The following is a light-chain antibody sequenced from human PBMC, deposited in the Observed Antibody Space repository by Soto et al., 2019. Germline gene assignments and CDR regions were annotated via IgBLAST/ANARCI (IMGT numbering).Light chain of an antibody. V-gene: IGKV1-39*01. J-gene: IGKJ2*01. CDR3: QHTYRTPYT. Sequence: DIQMTQSPSSLSASVGDRVTITCRASQSISTYLNWYQQKPGKAPKLLISGASSLQSGVPSRFSGSGYGTDFGLTIRSLQPEDFATYYCQHTYRTPYTFGQGTKVDIK. CDR2: GAS. CDR1: QSISTY.